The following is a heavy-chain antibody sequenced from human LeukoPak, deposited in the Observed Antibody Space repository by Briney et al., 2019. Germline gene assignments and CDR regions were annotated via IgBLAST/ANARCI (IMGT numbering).Heavy chain of an antibody. CDR3: AKGLYSSGWYFDY. J-gene: IGHJ4*02. CDR2: IKEDGSEK. Sequence: GGSLRLSCAASGFTFSRFSMSWVRQAPGKGLEWVGNIKEDGSEKYYVDSVKGRFTVSRDNAKNSLFLQMNSLRVEDTAVYYCAKGLYSSGWYFDYWGQGTLVTVSS. V-gene: IGHV3-7*01. CDR1: GFTFSRFS. D-gene: IGHD6-19*01.